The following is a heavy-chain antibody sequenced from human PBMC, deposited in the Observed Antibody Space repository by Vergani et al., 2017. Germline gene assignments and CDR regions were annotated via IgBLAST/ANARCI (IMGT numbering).Heavy chain of an antibody. CDR2: IHTGGST. D-gene: IGHD2-15*01. CDR3: ARSRPYCTSGSCPAI. CDR1: GESIRNGSHY. Sequence: QVKLQESGPGLLKPSQTLSLTCTVSGESIRNGSHYWSWIRQPAGKGPEWIGHIHTGGSTDLNPSFKSRVSISVDTSKSQFSLKLNSVTVADTAVYYCARSRPYCTSGSCPAIWGQGTLVTVSS. V-gene: IGHV4-61*02. J-gene: IGHJ4*02.